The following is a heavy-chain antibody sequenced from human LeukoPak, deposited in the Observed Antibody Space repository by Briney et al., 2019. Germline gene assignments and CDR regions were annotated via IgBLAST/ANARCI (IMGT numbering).Heavy chain of an antibody. V-gene: IGHV4-39*01. CDR1: VGSISSSSYY. J-gene: IGHJ4*02. CDR3: ARQGDAYCGGDCLPSPLDY. CDR2: IYYSGST. D-gene: IGHD2-21*02. Sequence: PSETLSLTCTVSVGSISSSSYYWGWIRQPPGKGLEWIGSIYYSGSTYYNPSLKSRVTISVDTSKNQFSLKLSSVTAADTAVYYCARQGDAYCGGDCLPSPLDYWGQGTLVTVSS.